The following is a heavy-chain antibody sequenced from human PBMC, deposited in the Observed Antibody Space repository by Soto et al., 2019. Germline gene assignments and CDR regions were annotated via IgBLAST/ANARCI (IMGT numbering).Heavy chain of an antibody. D-gene: IGHD3-9*01. Sequence: WASVKVSCKASGGTFSSYAISWVRQAPGQGLEWMGGIIPIFGTANYAQKFQGRVTITADESTSTAYMELSSLRSEDTAVYYCARDFPSIYRLTGYYTRYYYYGMDVWGQGTTVTVSS. V-gene: IGHV1-69*13. CDR1: GGTFSSYA. CDR2: IIPIFGTA. CDR3: ARDFPSIYRLTGYYTRYYYYGMDV. J-gene: IGHJ6*02.